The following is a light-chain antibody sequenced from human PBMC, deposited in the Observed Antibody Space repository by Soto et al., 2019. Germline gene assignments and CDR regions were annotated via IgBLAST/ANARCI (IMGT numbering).Light chain of an antibody. CDR1: QSVSSN. Sequence: TQSPATLSVSLGDRATLSCRASQSVSSNLAWYQQKPGQAPRLLIYGASTRATGIPDRFSGSGSGTDFALTISRLEPEDFAVYYCQQYGSSAWTFGQGTKVDIK. CDR2: GAS. V-gene: IGKV3-20*01. J-gene: IGKJ1*01. CDR3: QQYGSSAWT.